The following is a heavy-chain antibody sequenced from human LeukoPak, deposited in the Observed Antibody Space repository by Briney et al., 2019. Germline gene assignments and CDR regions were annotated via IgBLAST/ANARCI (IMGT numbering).Heavy chain of an antibody. CDR1: GFSFDDYA. CDR3: AKDYARYSGSYYLDY. D-gene: IGHD1-26*01. V-gene: IGHV3-9*01. J-gene: IGHJ4*02. CDR2: ISWNSGSI. Sequence: PGGSLRLSCAAPGFSFDDYAMHWVRHAPGKGLEWVSGISWNSGSIGYADSVRGRFTISRDNAKNSLYLQMNSLRAEDTALYYCAKDYARYSGSYYLDYWGQGTLVTVSS.